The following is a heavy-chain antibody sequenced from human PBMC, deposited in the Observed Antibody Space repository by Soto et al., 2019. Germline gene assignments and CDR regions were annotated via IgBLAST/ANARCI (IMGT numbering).Heavy chain of an antibody. D-gene: IGHD1-26*01. J-gene: IGHJ4*02. CDR2: IIPIFGTA. Sequence: QVQLVQSGAEVKKPGSSVKVSCKASGGTFSSYAISWVRQAPGQGLEWMGGIIPIFGTANYAQKFQGRVTSTADQSTSTAYMELSSLRSEDTAVYYGARGLYSGSYYPFDYWGQGPLVTVSS. V-gene: IGHV1-69*12. CDR1: GGTFSSYA. CDR3: ARGLYSGSYYPFDY.